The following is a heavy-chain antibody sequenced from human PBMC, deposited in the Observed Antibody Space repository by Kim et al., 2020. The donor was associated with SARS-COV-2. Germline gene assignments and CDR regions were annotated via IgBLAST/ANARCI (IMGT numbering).Heavy chain of an antibody. CDR2: IYYSGST. J-gene: IGHJ4*02. V-gene: IGHV4-61*01. CDR3: ARTGMVRGVISY. D-gene: IGHD3-10*01. Sequence: SETLSLTCTVSGGSVSSGSYYWSWIRQPPGKGLEWIGYIYYSGSTNYNPSLKSRVTISVDTSKNQFSLKLSSVTAADMAVYYCARTGMVRGVISYWGQGTLVTVSS. CDR1: GGSVSSGSYY.